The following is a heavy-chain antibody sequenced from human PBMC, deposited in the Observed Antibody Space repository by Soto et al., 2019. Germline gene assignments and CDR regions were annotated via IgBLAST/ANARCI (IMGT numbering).Heavy chain of an antibody. CDR3: AKGTDRAAAPGGYYGMDV. Sequence: GGSLSLSCAASGFTFSSYAMSWVRQAPGKGLEWVSAISGSGGSTYYADSVKGRFTTSRDNSKNTLYLQMNSLRAEDTAVYYCAKGTDRAAAPGGYYGMDVWGQGTTVTVSS. V-gene: IGHV3-23*01. J-gene: IGHJ6*02. D-gene: IGHD6-13*01. CDR1: GFTFSSYA. CDR2: ISGSGGST.